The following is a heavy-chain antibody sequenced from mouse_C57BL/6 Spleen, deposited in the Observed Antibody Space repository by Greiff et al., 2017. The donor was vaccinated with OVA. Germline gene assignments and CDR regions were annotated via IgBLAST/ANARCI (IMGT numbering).Heavy chain of an antibody. V-gene: IGHV1-39*01. CDR2: INPIYGIT. Sequence: VQLQQSGPALVKPGASVTISCKASGYSFTDYNMNWVKPSNGTSLEWIGVINPIYGITRYNPTFKGKATLTGDQATSTAYMQLNSLTAEDSAGYDWARGGPWCADGGQGTLVTVSA. CDR3: ARGGPWCAD. CDR1: GYSFTDYN. J-gene: IGHJ3*01.